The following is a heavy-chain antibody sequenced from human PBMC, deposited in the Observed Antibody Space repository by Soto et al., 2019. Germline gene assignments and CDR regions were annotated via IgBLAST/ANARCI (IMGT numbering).Heavy chain of an antibody. CDR2: TYYRSKWYN. CDR3: ARGRFLTGSYDY. D-gene: IGHD1-26*01. J-gene: IGHJ4*02. Sequence: SQTLSLTCAISGDSVSSNSAAWNWIRQSPSRGLEWLGRTYYRSKWYNDYAVSLKSRIIINSDTSKNQFSLQLNSVTPEDTAVYYCARGRFLTGSYDYWGRGTLVTSPQ. V-gene: IGHV6-1*01. CDR1: GDSVSSNSAA.